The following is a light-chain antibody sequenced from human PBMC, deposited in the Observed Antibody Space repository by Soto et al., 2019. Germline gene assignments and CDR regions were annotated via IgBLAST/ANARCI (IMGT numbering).Light chain of an antibody. CDR3: QQSYSLPLT. CDR1: QDISNY. Sequence: DIQMTQSPSSLSASVGDRFTITCQASQDISNYLNWYQQKPGKAPKLLIYDASNLETGVPSRFSGSGSGTEFTLTISSLRPDDFATYYCQQSYSLPLTFGGGTKVDIK. V-gene: IGKV1-33*01. J-gene: IGKJ4*01. CDR2: DAS.